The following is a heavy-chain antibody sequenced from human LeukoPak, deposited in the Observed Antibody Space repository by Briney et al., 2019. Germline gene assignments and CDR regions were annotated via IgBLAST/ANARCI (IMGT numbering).Heavy chain of an antibody. CDR2: IKPDGSDS. Sequence: GGSLRLSCAASGFTFSNYWMTWVRQSPGKGLEWVAIIKPDGSDSYSVDSEKGRFTVPRDNAKNSLYLQMSSLRAEDTAVYYCARGGHRQKEFWGQGTLVTVSS. CDR3: ARGGHRQKEF. V-gene: IGHV3-7*01. J-gene: IGHJ4*02. CDR1: GFTFSNYW. D-gene: IGHD3-10*01.